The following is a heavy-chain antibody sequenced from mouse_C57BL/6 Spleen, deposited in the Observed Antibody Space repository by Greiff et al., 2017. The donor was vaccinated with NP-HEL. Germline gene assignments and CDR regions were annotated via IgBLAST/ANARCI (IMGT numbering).Heavy chain of an antibody. CDR3: AYSNYDGFAY. CDR1: GFNFKNTY. Sequence: EVQLQQSVAELVRPGASVKLSCTASGFNFKNTYMHWVKQRPEQGLEWIGRIDPANGNTKYAPKFQGKATITADTSSNTAYLQLSSLTSEDTASYYCAYSNYDGFAYWGQGTLVTVSA. V-gene: IGHV14-3*01. D-gene: IGHD2-5*01. CDR2: IDPANGNT. J-gene: IGHJ3*01.